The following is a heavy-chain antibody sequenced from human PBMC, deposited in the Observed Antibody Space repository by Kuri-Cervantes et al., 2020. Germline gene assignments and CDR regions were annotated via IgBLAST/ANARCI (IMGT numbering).Heavy chain of an antibody. D-gene: IGHD6-13*01. CDR3: AREGVAAAGTGFRYFDY. J-gene: IGHJ4*02. Sequence: SETLSLTCTVSGGSISSTNYYWGWIRQPPGKGLEWIGVISFSGSMYYNPSLKSRVTISVDTSKNQFSLKLSSVTAADTAVYYCAREGVAAAGTGFRYFDYWGQGTLVTVSS. CDR1: GGSISSTNYY. V-gene: IGHV4-39*07. CDR2: ISFSGSM.